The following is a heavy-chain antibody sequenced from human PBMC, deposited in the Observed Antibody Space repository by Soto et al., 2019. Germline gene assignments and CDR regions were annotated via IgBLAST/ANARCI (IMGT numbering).Heavy chain of an antibody. CDR3: AAFTVTMTY. D-gene: IGHD4-17*01. J-gene: IGHJ1*01. CDR1: GFTFSSYW. V-gene: IGHV3-7*03. CDR2: IKQDGSEK. Sequence: GGSLRLSCAASGFTFSSYWMSWVRQAPGKGLEWVANIKQDGSEKYYVDSVKGRFTFSRDNAKNSLYLQMNSLIVEDTAVYYCAAFTVTMTYWGLGTLVTVSS.